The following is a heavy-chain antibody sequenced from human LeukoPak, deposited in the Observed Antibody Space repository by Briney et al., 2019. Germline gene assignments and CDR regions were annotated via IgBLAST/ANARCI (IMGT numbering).Heavy chain of an antibody. CDR2: IIPIFGTA. CDR3: ASQGYSYGYEFDY. D-gene: IGHD5-18*01. Sequence: SVKVSCKASGGTFTSYAISWVRQAPGQGLEWMGGIIPIFGTANYAQKFQGRVTITADKSTSTAYMELSSLRSEDTAVYYCASQGYSYGYEFDYWGQGTLVTVSS. V-gene: IGHV1-69*06. J-gene: IGHJ4*02. CDR1: GGTFTSYA.